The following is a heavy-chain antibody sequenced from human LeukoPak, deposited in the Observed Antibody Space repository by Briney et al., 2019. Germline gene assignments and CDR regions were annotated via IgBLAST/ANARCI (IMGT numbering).Heavy chain of an antibody. CDR1: GFTFSTYS. CDR2: ISGSSSTI. V-gene: IGHV3-48*02. D-gene: IGHD6-6*01. J-gene: IGHJ4*02. Sequence: GGSLRLSCAASGFTFSTYSTHWVRRAPGKGLEWVSYISGSSSTIYYADSLKGRFTISRDNAKSSLYLQMNSLRDEDTAVYYCARDKYSTIDYWGQGTLVTVST. CDR3: ARDKYSTIDY.